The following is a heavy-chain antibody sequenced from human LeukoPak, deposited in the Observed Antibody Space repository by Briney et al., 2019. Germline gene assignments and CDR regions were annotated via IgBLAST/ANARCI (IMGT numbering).Heavy chain of an antibody. Sequence: ASVKVSCKASGYTFTGYYIHWVRQAPGQGLEWMGWINPNNGGTIYAQKFQGRVTMTRDTSINTAYMELSRLRSDDTAVYYCAKGGILQLGFVWGQGTTVTVSS. V-gene: IGHV1-2*02. J-gene: IGHJ6*02. CDR1: GYTFTGYY. D-gene: IGHD1-26*01. CDR2: INPNNGGT. CDR3: AKGGILQLGFV.